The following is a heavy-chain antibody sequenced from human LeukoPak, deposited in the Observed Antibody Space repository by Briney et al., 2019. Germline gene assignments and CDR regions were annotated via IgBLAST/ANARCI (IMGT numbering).Heavy chain of an antibody. CDR1: GFTFRSHW. J-gene: IGHJ4*02. Sequence: GSLRLSCTASGFTFRSHWMTWVRQPPGKGLEWVANIKEDGTVKYYVDSVKGRFTISRDNTKNIMYLEMNSLRADDTAVYFCARDSTWLLDYWGQGTLITVSS. CDR2: IKEDGTVK. V-gene: IGHV3-7*03. CDR3: ARDSTWLLDY. D-gene: IGHD6-19*01.